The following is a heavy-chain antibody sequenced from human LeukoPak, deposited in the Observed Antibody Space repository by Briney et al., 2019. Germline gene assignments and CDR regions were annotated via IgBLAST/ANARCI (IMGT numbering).Heavy chain of an antibody. CDR1: GSTFSNCW. V-gene: IGHV3-7*01. CDR3: ARDGDGYKSIPFDY. D-gene: IGHD5-24*01. Sequence: PGGSLRLSCAASGSTFSNCWMSWVRQPPGKGLEWVANIKQDGSEKYYVDSVKGRFTISRDNAKNSLYLQMNNLSIEDTAVYYCARDGDGYKSIPFDYWGQGALVTVSS. CDR2: IKQDGSEK. J-gene: IGHJ4*02.